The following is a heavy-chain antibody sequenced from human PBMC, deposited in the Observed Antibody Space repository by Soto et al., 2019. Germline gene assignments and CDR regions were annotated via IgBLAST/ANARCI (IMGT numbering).Heavy chain of an antibody. Sequence: PLETLSLTCGVSGGSIRRSNWWSWVRQPPGKGLEWIGEIYDTGTTDYNPSLKSRVIISVDKSKNQFSLRLSSVTAADTATYYCARIDTSLVSIDSWGQGALGTVSS. CDR1: GGSIRRSNW. CDR2: IYDTGTT. CDR3: ARIDTSLVSIDS. J-gene: IGHJ4*02. V-gene: IGHV4-4*02. D-gene: IGHD2-2*01.